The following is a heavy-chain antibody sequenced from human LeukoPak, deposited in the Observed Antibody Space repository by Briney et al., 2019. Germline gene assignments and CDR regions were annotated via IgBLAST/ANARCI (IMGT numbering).Heavy chain of an antibody. CDR3: ARAGATAGTWDAFDI. J-gene: IGHJ3*02. CDR1: SASIGSGGYY. CDR2: IYDSGRT. V-gene: IGHV4-30-2*01. Sequence: SETLPLTCTVSSASIGSGGYYWTWIRQPPGKGLEWIGYIYDSGRTSYNPALKSRVTMSVDKSNNQFSLELTSVTAADTAVYYCARAGATAGTWDAFDIWGQGTMVIVSS. D-gene: IGHD6-13*01.